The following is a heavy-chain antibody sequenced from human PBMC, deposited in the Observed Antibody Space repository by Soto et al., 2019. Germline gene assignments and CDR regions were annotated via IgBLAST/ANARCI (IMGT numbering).Heavy chain of an antibody. CDR1: GGSISSGGYS. D-gene: IGHD3-9*01. Sequence: SETLSLTCAVSGGSISSGGYSWSWIRQPPGKGLEWIGYIYHSGNTYYNPSLKSRVTISVDTSKNQFSLKLSSVTAADTAVYYCARLWVLRYFDWLLPLSDGMDVWGQGTTVTVSS. CDR3: ARLWVLRYFDWLLPLSDGMDV. V-gene: IGHV4-30-2*01. J-gene: IGHJ6*02. CDR2: IYHSGNT.